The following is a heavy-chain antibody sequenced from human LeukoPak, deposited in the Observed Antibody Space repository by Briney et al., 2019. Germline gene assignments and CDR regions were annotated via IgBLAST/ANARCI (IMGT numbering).Heavy chain of an antibody. CDR2: IYHSGST. CDR3: ARESYYYDSSGLLDY. Sequence: SGTLSLTCAVSGGSISSSNWWSWVRQPPGKGLEWIGEIYHSGSTNYNPSLKSRVTISVDKSKNQFSLKLSSVTAADTAVYYCARESYYYDSSGLLDYWGQGTLVNVSS. CDR1: GGSISSSNW. D-gene: IGHD3-22*01. V-gene: IGHV4-4*02. J-gene: IGHJ4*02.